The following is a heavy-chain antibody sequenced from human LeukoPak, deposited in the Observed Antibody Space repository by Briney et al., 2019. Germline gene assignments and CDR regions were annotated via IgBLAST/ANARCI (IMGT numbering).Heavy chain of an antibody. CDR2: IYRSGSA. V-gene: IGHV4-38-2*02. J-gene: IGHJ6*03. CDR1: GGSISSYY. D-gene: IGHD3-22*01. CDR3: ARVRFFDTTGYYYDMDV. Sequence: SETLSLTCTVSGGSISSYYWGWIRQPPGKGLEFIGSIYRSGSAYHSPSLKSRVTISLDTSKNQVYLNLHSVTAADTAVYYCARVRFFDTTGYYYDMDVWGKGTTVTVSS.